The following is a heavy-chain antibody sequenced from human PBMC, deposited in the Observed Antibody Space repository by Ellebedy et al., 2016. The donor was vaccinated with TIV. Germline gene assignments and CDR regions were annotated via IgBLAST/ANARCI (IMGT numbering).Heavy chain of an antibody. CDR1: GGSISSYY. CDR3: ARDLPYGSGTLGAFDI. CDR2: IYYSGST. J-gene: IGHJ3*02. D-gene: IGHD3-10*01. V-gene: IGHV4-59*01. Sequence: SETLSLTCTVSGGSISSYYWSWIRQPPGKGLEWIGYIYYSGSTNYNPSLKSRVAISVDTSKKQFSLNLSSVTAADTAVYYCARDLPYGSGTLGAFDIWGQGTMVTVSS.